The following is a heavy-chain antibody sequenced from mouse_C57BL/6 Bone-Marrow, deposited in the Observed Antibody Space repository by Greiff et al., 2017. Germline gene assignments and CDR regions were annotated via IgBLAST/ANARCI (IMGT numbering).Heavy chain of an antibody. D-gene: IGHD1-1*01. V-gene: IGHV5-6*01. CDR1: GFTFSSYG. CDR3: ARPYYYGSSLYFDY. J-gene: IGHJ2*01. CDR2: ISSGGSYT. Sequence: EVMLVESGGDSVKPGGSLKLSCAASGFTFSSYGMSWVRQTPDKRLEWVATISSGGSYTYYQDSVKGRFTITRDNAKNTLYLQMSSLKSEDTAMYYCARPYYYGSSLYFDYWGQGTTLTVSS.